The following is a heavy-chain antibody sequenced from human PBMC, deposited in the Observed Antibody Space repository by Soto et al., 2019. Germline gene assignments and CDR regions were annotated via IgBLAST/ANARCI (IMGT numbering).Heavy chain of an antibody. Sequence: PGESLKIFCRTSGYRFTSYWIAWVRQMPGKGLEWMGIIFPSDSDTRYSPSFQGQVTISADRSPSTVFLQWASLKASDTAVYFCARKDKSGYFNWFDPWGQGTLVTVSS. CDR3: ARKDKSGYFNWFDP. J-gene: IGHJ5*02. CDR2: IFPSDSDT. CDR1: GYRFTSYW. D-gene: IGHD3-22*01. V-gene: IGHV5-51*01.